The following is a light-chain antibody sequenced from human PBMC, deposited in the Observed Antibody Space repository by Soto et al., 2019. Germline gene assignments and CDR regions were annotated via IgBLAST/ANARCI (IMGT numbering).Light chain of an antibody. Sequence: DIQMTQSASTLYATAGDRVTITCRASQSISSWLAWYQHKRGKAPKLLIYDSSNLDSWVPSRFSGSGSGTEFSLTISNLQPDDCATYYCQQYENYWTFGQGTRVEIK. CDR3: QQYENYWT. CDR1: QSISSW. V-gene: IGKV1-5*01. J-gene: IGKJ1*01. CDR2: DSS.